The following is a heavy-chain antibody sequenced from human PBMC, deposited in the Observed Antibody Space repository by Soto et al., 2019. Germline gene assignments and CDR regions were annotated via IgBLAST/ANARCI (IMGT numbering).Heavy chain of an antibody. D-gene: IGHD6-6*01. Sequence: IRQPPGKGLEWIGYIYYSGSTNYNPSLKSRVTISVDTSKNQFSLKLSSVTAADTAVYYCARVNSIGFDYWGQGTLVTVS. CDR2: IYYSGST. V-gene: IGHV4-59*01. J-gene: IGHJ4*02. CDR3: ARVNSIGFDY.